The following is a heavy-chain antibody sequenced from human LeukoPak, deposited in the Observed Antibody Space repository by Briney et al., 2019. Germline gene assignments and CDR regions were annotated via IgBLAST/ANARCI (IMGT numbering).Heavy chain of an antibody. Sequence: PSETLSLTCTVSGGSISSYYWSWIRQPPGKGLEWIGNIYYSGSTNYNPSLKSRVTISVDTSKNQFSLKLSSVTAADTAVYYCARAGMVRGVRAFDIWGQGTMVTVSS. CDR2: IYYSGST. D-gene: IGHD3-10*01. J-gene: IGHJ3*02. CDR1: GGSISSYY. CDR3: ARAGMVRGVRAFDI. V-gene: IGHV4-59*01.